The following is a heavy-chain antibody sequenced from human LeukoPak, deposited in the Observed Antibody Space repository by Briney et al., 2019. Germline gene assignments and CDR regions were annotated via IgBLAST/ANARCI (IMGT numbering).Heavy chain of an antibody. CDR1: GFTFSSYA. V-gene: IGHV3-23*01. CDR3: AKYYYDSSGYCMFDY. Sequence: GGSLRLSCAASGFTFSSYAMSWVRQAPGKGLEWVSAISGSGGSTYYADSVKGRFTISRDNSKNTLYLQMNSLRAEDTAIYYCAKYYYDSSGYCMFDYWGQGTLVTVSS. CDR2: ISGSGGST. J-gene: IGHJ4*02. D-gene: IGHD3-22*01.